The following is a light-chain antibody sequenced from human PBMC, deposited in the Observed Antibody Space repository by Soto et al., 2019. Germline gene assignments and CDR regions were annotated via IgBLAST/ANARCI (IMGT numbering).Light chain of an antibody. CDR2: GAS. J-gene: IGKJ5*01. V-gene: IGKV3-20*01. Sequence: IVLTQSPGTLSLSPGERATLSCRASQSVSSSYLAWYQQKPGKVPRLLIYGASSSATGIPDRFSGSGSGTDFTLTISGLDPEDVAVYYCQKYDSSPMTFGEGTRLEIK. CDR3: QKYDSSPMT. CDR1: QSVSSSY.